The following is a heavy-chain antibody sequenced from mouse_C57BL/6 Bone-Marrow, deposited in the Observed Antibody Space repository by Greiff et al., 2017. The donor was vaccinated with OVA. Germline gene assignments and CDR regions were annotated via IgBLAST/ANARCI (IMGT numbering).Heavy chain of an antibody. CDR1: GYTFTDYY. J-gene: IGHJ2*01. Sequence: QVQLQQSGAELVRPGASVKLSCKASGYTFTDYYINWVKQRPGQGLEWIARIYPGSGNTYYNEKFKGKATLTAEKSSSTAYMQLSSLTSEDSAVYCCANGKGCYFDDWGTGTTLTVSA. V-gene: IGHV1-76*01. CDR2: IYPGSGNT. D-gene: IGHD1-1*01. CDR3: ANGKGCYFDD.